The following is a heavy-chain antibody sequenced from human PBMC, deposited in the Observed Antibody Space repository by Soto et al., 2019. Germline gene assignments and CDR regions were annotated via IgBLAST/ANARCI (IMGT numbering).Heavy chain of an antibody. D-gene: IGHD4-17*01. J-gene: IGHJ4*02. CDR3: ARQESYDYGDY. CDR2: IDPGDSYT. V-gene: IGHV5-10-1*01. Sequence: GESLKISCKGSGYNFTNFWIIWVRQTPGKGLEWMGKIDPGDSYTNYSPSFQGHVTISADKSISSAYLQWSSLRASDTATYYCARQESYDYGDYWGPGTLVTVSS. CDR1: GYNFTNFW.